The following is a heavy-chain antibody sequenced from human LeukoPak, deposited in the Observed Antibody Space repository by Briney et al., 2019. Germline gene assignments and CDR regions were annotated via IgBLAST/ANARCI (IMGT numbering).Heavy chain of an antibody. CDR3: AREGCSGGSCYGTVAYYYYYYGMDV. CDR1: GFTFSGYR. V-gene: IGHV3-7*01. J-gene: IGHJ6*02. Sequence: PGGSLRLSCAASGFTFSGYRMSWVRQAPGKGLEWVANIKQDGSEKYYVDSVKGRFTISRDNAKNSLYLQMNSLRAEDTAVYYCAREGCSGGSCYGTVAYYYYYYGMDVWGQGTTVTVSS. CDR2: IKQDGSEK. D-gene: IGHD2-15*01.